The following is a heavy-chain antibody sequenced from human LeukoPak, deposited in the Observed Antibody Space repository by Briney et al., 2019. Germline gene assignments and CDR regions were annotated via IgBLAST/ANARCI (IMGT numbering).Heavy chain of an antibody. V-gene: IGHV1-69*06. CDR2: IIPIFGTA. CDR3: ARGGGIDVSYFDY. D-gene: IGHD1-26*01. CDR1: GYTFTGYY. J-gene: IGHJ4*02. Sequence: ASVKVSCKASGYTFTGYYMHWVRQAPGQGLEWMGGIIPIFGTANYAQKFQGRVTITADKSTSTAYMELSSLRSEDTAVYYCARGGGIDVSYFDYWGQGTLVTVSS.